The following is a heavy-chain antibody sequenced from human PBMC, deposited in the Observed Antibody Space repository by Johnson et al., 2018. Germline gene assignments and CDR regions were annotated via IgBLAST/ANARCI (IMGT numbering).Heavy chain of an antibody. CDR3: AKEGVWCGSWQAFDI. CDR2: ISYDGNNK. Sequence: QVQLVQSGGGVVQPGTSLRLSCAASGFTFSSYGMHWVRQAPGKGLEWVAFISYDGNNKYYADSVKGRFTISGDNSKNTLFLQMNSRRAEDTAVYYCAKEGVWCGSWQAFDIWGQGTMVTVSS. J-gene: IGHJ3*02. CDR1: GFTFSSYG. V-gene: IGHV3-30*18. D-gene: IGHD3-10*01.